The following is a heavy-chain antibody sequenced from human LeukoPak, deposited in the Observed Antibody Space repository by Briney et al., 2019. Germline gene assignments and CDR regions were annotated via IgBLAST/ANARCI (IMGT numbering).Heavy chain of an antibody. CDR1: GFTFSSYG. CDR2: IRYDGSNK. D-gene: IGHD3-22*01. J-gene: IGHJ4*02. CDR3: ARDRSGYDSSETYIDY. V-gene: IGHV3-30*02. Sequence: GGSLRLSCAASGFTFSSYGMHWVRQAPGKGLEWVAFIRYDGSNKYYADSVKGRFTISRDNSKNTLYLQMNSLRAEDTAVYYCARDRSGYDSSETYIDYWGQGTLVTVSS.